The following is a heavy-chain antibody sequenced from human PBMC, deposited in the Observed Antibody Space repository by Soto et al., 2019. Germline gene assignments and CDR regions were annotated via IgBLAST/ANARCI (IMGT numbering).Heavy chain of an antibody. CDR1: GCTVSAWHDFSRYW. CDR3: ARKLHYGGNSYYGMDV. J-gene: IGHJ6*02. CDR2: IYPGDSDI. D-gene: IGHD2-15*01. Sequence: PGESLKVSWRCSGCTVSAWHDFSRYWLAWVRQMPGEGLEWMRIIYPGDSDIRYSPSFQGQVTISADKSISTAYLQWSGLKASDTAIYYCARKLHYGGNSYYGMDVWGQGTTVTV. V-gene: IGHV5-51*01.